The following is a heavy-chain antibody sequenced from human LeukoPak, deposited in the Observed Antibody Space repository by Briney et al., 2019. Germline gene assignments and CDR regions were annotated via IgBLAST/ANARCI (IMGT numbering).Heavy chain of an antibody. CDR1: GGSISSNNW. J-gene: IGHJ4*02. Sequence: SETLSLTCAVSGGSISSNNWWWSWVRQPPGKGLEWIGEIYHSGSTNYNPSLKSRVTISVDKSNNQFSLKLSSVTVADTAVYYCARRGGHGGSFDYWGQGTLVTVSS. D-gene: IGHD4-23*01. CDR3: ARRGGHGGSFDY. V-gene: IGHV4-4*02. CDR2: IYHSGST.